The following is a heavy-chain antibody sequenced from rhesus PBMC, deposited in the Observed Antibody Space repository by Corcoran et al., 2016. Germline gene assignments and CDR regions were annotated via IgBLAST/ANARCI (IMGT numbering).Heavy chain of an antibody. J-gene: IGHJ5-1*01. CDR1: GGSISSSNW. CDR3: ARHEDIAAAGRFDV. Sequence: QVQLQESGPAVVKPSETLSLTCAVSGGSISSSNWWSWIRHSPGKGLEWIGGIYGSGGITEYNPSLKSRVTISIDTSKNQFSLKLRSVTAADTAVYYCARHEDIAAAGRFDVWGPGVLVTVSS. D-gene: IGHD6-25*01. V-gene: IGHV4-93*02. CDR2: IYGSGGIT.